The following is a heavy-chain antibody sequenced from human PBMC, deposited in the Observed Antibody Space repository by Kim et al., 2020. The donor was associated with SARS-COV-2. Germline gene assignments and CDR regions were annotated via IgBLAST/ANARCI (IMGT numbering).Heavy chain of an antibody. D-gene: IGHD5-12*01. CDR2: IIPIFGTA. J-gene: IGHJ4*02. Sequence: SVKVSCKASGGTFSSYAISWVRQAPGQGLEWMGGIIPIFGTANYAQKFQGRVTITADESTSTAYMELSSLRSEDTAVYYCARGSMYRYGGYEAPWGLDYWGQGTLVTVSS. CDR3: ARGSMYRYGGYEAPWGLDY. V-gene: IGHV1-69*13. CDR1: GGTFSSYA.